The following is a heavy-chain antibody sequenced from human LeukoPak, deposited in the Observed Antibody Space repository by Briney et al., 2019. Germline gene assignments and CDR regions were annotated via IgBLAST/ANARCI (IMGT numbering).Heavy chain of an antibody. Sequence: ASMKVSCKASGYTFTNYYMHWVRQAPGQGLEWMGWISTYNGDTKYAQKTQGRVTMTTDSSTSTAYLEMRSLKYDDTAVYYCARDPSNTSGYYAYLDSWGQGTLVTVSS. CDR2: ISTYNGDT. V-gene: IGHV1-18*04. CDR1: GYTFTNYY. D-gene: IGHD6-19*01. J-gene: IGHJ4*02. CDR3: ARDPSNTSGYYAYLDS.